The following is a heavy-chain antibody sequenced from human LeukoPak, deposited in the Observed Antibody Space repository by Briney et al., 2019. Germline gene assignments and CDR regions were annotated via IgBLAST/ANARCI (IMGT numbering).Heavy chain of an antibody. Sequence: GGSLRLSCAASGFTFSSYAMSWVRQAPGKGLEWVSAISGSGGSTYYADSVKGRFTVSRDNSKNTLYLQMNSLRAEDTAVYYCAKDQEIADGLSRDYYFDYWGQGTLVTVSS. CDR1: GFTFSSYA. D-gene: IGHD2-15*01. J-gene: IGHJ4*02. CDR3: AKDQEIADGLSRDYYFDY. V-gene: IGHV3-23*01. CDR2: ISGSGGST.